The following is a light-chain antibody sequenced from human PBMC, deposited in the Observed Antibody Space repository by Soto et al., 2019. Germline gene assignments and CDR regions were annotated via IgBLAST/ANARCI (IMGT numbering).Light chain of an antibody. CDR1: TIDVGGYNY. J-gene: IGLJ2*01. CDR2: EVS. V-gene: IGLV2-8*01. CDR3: SAYSSTSTLEI. Sequence: QFALTQPPSPSGSPGQSVTISCPGTTIDVGGYNYVSWYQQHPGKAPKLMIYEVSKRPPGVPDRFSGSKSGNTASLTVSGLQAEDEADYYCSAYSSTSTLEIFGGGTKLTVL.